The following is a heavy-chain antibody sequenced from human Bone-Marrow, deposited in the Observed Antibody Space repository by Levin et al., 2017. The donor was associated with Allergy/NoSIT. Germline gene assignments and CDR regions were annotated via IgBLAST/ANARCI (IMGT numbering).Heavy chain of an antibody. CDR1: GYTFTNYD. D-gene: IGHD3-10*01. CDR3: AKGRGDYYYYYGMDV. J-gene: IGHJ6*02. CDR2: ISAYNGNT. V-gene: IGHV1-18*01. Sequence: PWASVKVSCKASGYTFTNYDITWVRQAPGQGLEWMGWISAYNGNTNYAQKLQGRVTMTTDTSTTTAYMELRSLRSDDTAVYYCAKGRGDYYYYYGMDVWGQGTTVTVSS.